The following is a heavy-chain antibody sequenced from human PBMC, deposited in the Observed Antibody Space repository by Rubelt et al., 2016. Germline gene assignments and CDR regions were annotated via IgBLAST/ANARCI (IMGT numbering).Heavy chain of an antibody. CDR2: ISGSGGST. Sequence: GKGLEWVSAISGSGGSTYYADSVKGRFTISRDNSKNTLYLQMNSLRAEDTAVYYCARAASVDTAMVTAWGQGTLVTVSS. CDR3: ARAASVDTAMVTA. D-gene: IGHD5-18*01. J-gene: IGHJ5*02. V-gene: IGHV3-23*01.